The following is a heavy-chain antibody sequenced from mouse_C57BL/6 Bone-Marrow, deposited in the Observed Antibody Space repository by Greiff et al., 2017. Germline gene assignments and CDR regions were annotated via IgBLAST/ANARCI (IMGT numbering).Heavy chain of an antibody. Sequence: QVQLKESGAELVKPGASVKISCKASGYAFSSYWMNWVKQRPGKGLEWIGQIYPGDGDTNYNGKFKGKATLTADKSSSTAYMQLSSLTSEDSAVYFCARDGYYPLYFDYWGQGTTLTVSS. CDR2: IYPGDGDT. CDR3: ARDGYYPLYFDY. CDR1: GYAFSSYW. V-gene: IGHV1-80*01. J-gene: IGHJ2*01. D-gene: IGHD2-3*01.